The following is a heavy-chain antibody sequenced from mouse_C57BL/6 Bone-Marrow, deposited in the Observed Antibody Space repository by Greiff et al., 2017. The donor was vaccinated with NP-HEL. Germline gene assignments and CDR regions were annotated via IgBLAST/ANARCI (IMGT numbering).Heavy chain of an antibody. Sequence: EVQLQQSGPVLVKPGASVKMSCKASGYTFTDYYMNWVKQSHGKSLEWIGVINPYNGGTSYNQKFKGKATLTVDKSSSTAYMELNSLTSEDSAVYYCAREGFGYDYPYFDVWGTGTTVTVSS. CDR1: GYTFTDYY. J-gene: IGHJ1*03. D-gene: IGHD2-4*01. CDR3: AREGFGYDYPYFDV. CDR2: INPYNGGT. V-gene: IGHV1-19*01.